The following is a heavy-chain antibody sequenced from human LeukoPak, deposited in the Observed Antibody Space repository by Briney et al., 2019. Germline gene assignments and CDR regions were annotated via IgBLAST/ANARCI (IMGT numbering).Heavy chain of an antibody. CDR2: INWNGGST. V-gene: IGHV3-20*04. CDR3: ARVGYSSSSEYYYYYMDV. D-gene: IGHD6-6*01. CDR1: GFTFDDYG. J-gene: IGHJ6*03. Sequence: GGSLRLSCAASGFTFDDYGMSWVRQAPGKGLEWVSGINWNGGSTGYADSVKGRFTISRDNAKNSLYLQMNSLRAEDTALYYCARVGYSSSSEYYYYYMDVWGKGTTVTVSS.